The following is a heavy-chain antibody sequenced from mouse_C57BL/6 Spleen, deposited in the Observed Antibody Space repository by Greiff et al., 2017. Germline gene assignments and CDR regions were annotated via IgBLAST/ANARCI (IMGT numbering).Heavy chain of an antibody. CDR2: IYPRDGST. J-gene: IGHJ4*01. V-gene: IGHV1-78*01. Sequence: VQVVESDAELVKPGASVKISCKVSGYTFTDHTIHWMKQRPEQGLEWIGYIYPRDGSTKYNEKFKGKATLTADKSSSTAYMQLNSLTSEDSAVYFCARCGYGSRVAMDYWGQGTSVTVSS. D-gene: IGHD1-1*01. CDR1: GYTFTDHT. CDR3: ARCGYGSRVAMDY.